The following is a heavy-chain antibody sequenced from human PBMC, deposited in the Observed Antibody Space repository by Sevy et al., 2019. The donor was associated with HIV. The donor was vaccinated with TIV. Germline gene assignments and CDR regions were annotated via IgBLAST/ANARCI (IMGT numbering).Heavy chain of an antibody. D-gene: IGHD3-22*01. CDR2: ISYDGSNK. J-gene: IGHJ4*02. V-gene: IGHV3-30-3*01. CDR3: ARGRYYYDSSGFDY. Sequence: GGSLRLSCAASGFTFSSYAMHWVRQAPGKGLEWVAVISYDGSNKYYADSVKGRFTNSRDNSKNTLYLQMNSLRAEDTAVYYCARGRYYYDSSGFDYWGQGTLVTVSS. CDR1: GFTFSSYA.